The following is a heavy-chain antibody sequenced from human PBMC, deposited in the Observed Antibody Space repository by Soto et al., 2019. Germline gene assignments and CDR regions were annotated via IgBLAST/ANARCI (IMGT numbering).Heavy chain of an antibody. Sequence: PVGSLSLSCAASGFTFDGYPMHWVRQAPGKGLEWVAGISWNSGTKDYADPVKGRFTISRDNAKNALYLKMSGLRAEDTAFYYCVKDVIGYCSAGNCFPDSYFDYWGQGALVTVSS. CDR2: ISWNSGTK. D-gene: IGHD2-15*01. J-gene: IGHJ4*02. CDR3: VKDVIGYCSAGNCFPDSYFDY. V-gene: IGHV3-9*01. CDR1: GFTFDGYP.